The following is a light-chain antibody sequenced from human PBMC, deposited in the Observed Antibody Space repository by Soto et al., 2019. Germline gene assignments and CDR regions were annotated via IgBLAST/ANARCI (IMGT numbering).Light chain of an antibody. CDR2: DAS. J-gene: IGKJ4*01. CDR3: QQYNSYPLT. Sequence: DIQMTQSPSTLSASVGDRVTITCRASQSISSWLAWYQQKPGKAPKLLIYDASGLESGVPSRFSGSGSGTEFTLTICSLQPDDFATYYCQQYNSYPLTFGGGTKVEIK. V-gene: IGKV1-5*01. CDR1: QSISSW.